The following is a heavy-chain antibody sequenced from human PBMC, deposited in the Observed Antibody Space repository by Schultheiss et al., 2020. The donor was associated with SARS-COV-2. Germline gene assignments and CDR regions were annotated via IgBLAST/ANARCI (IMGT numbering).Heavy chain of an antibody. J-gene: IGHJ6*02. V-gene: IGHV6-1*01. CDR2: TYYRSRWYY. CDR3: VKTMRGYTYGMDV. CDR1: GDSVSSYSAA. D-gene: IGHD2-2*02. Sequence: SQTLSLTCVISGDSVSSYSAAWIWIRQSPSRGLEWLGRTYYRSRWYYDYAVSVKSRITINPDTSKNQFSLQLNSVTPDDTAVYYCVKTMRGYTYGMDVWGQGTTVTVSS.